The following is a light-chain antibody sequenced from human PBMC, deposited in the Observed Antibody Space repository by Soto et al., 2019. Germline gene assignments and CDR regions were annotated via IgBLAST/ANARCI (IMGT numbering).Light chain of an antibody. V-gene: IGLV1-44*01. CDR2: NNE. Sequence: QSVLTQPPSASGTPGQRVTISCSGSTSNIGSNNVNWYRQLPGTAPKLLLFNNERRPSGVPGRVSGSKSGTSASLAISGLPSDDEADYYCAVWDDSLDGPVFGGGTKLTVL. J-gene: IGLJ2*01. CDR3: AVWDDSLDGPV. CDR1: TSNIGSNN.